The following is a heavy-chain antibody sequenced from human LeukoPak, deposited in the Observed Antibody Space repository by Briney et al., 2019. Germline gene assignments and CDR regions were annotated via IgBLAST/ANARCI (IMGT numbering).Heavy chain of an antibody. CDR3: ARDKRWDRTNYYYYYMDV. J-gene: IGHJ6*03. V-gene: IGHV4-61*02. D-gene: IGHD1-1*01. Sequence: SQTLSLTCTVSGGSISSGSYYWSWIRQPAGKGLEWIGRIYTSGRTNYNPSLKSRVTISVDKSKNQFSLKLSSVTAADTAVYYCARDKRWDRTNYYYYYMDVWGKGTTVTVSS. CDR2: IYTSGRT. CDR1: GGSISSGSYY.